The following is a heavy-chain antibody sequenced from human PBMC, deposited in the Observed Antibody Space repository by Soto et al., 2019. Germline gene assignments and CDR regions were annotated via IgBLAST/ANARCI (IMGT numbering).Heavy chain of an antibody. CDR1: GFTFSSYA. CDR3: ARGSGYSGYDPPFYLYWYFDL. J-gene: IGHJ2*01. Sequence: GGSLRLSCAASGFTFSSYAMHWVRQAPGKGLEYVSAISSNGGSTYYANSVKGRFTISRDNSKNTLYLQMGSLGAEDMAVYYCARGSGYSGYDPPFYLYWYFDLWGRGTLVTVSS. V-gene: IGHV3-64*01. CDR2: ISSNGGST. D-gene: IGHD5-12*01.